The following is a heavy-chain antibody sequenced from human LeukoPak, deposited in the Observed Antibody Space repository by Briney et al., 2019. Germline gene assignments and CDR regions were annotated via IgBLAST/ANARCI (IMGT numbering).Heavy chain of an antibody. CDR1: GGSFSDYY. D-gene: IGHD1/OR15-1a*01. CDR3: ARTNNVFYYFDY. CDR2: INHSGST. Sequence: PSETLSLTCAVYGGSFSDYYWSWIRQPPGKGLEWIGEINHSGSTNYNPSLKSRVTTSVDTSKNQLSLKLSSVTAADTAVYYCARTNNVFYYFDYWGQGTLVTVSS. J-gene: IGHJ4*02. V-gene: IGHV4-34*01.